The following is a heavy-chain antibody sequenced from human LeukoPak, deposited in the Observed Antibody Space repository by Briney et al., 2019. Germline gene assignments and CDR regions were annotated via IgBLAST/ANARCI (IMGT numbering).Heavy chain of an antibody. CDR1: GYTFTSYA. V-gene: IGHV1-3*01. J-gene: IGHJ4*02. D-gene: IGHD3-22*01. CDR3: ARGYYYDSSALDY. Sequence: ASVKVSCKASGYTFTSYAMHWVRQAPGQRLEWMGWINAGNGNTKYSQKFQGRVTMTRDTSTSTVYMELSSLRSEDTAVYYCARGYYYDSSALDYWGQGTLVTVSS. CDR2: INAGNGNT.